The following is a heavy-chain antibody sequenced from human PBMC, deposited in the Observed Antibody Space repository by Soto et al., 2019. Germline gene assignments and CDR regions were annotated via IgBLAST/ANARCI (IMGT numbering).Heavy chain of an antibody. CDR1: GGPFINHA. J-gene: IGHJ6*02. V-gene: IGHV1-69*01. CDR3: ARVPSPRRVVGATREYYATDV. CDR2: LIPIFGTP. Sequence: QVQLVQSGAEVKKPGSSVKVSCKASGGPFINHAIDWVRQAPGQGLEWMGGLIPIFGTPHYAQKFQGRVTITADESRNTAYMELSSLKSEDTAVYYCARVPSPRRVVGATREYYATDVWGQGTTVTVSS. D-gene: IGHD1-26*01.